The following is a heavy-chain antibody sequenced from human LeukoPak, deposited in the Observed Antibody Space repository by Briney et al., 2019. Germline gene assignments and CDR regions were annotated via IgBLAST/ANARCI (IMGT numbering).Heavy chain of an antibody. CDR1: GGSISSGSYY. CDR2: IYTSGST. D-gene: IGHD3-10*01. CDR3: ARDRTYYYGSGSYSFPTDY. J-gene: IGHJ4*02. Sequence: PSETLSLTCTVSGGSISSGSYYWRWIRQPAGKGLEWIGRIYTSGSTNYNPSLKSRVTISVDTSKNQFSLKLSSVPAADTAVYYCARDRTYYYGSGSYSFPTDYWGQGTLVTVSS. V-gene: IGHV4-61*02.